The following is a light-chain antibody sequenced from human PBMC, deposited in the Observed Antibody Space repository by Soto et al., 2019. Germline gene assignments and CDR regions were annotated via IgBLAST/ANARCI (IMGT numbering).Light chain of an antibody. V-gene: IGKV1-5*01. Sequence: DIQMTQSASSLSASVGDRVSITCRASQSISTWLAWYQQQPGGAPRLLIYDASSLQSGVPSRFSGNGSGTEFTLTISSLQPDDFSSYYCQHYYNYPWTFGQGTKVDTK. J-gene: IGKJ1*01. CDR2: DAS. CDR3: QHYYNYPWT. CDR1: QSISTW.